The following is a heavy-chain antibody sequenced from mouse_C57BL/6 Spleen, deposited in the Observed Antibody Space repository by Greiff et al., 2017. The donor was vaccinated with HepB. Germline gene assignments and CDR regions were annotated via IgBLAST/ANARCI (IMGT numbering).Heavy chain of an antibody. CDR3: ARDNYYGSSSWFAY. CDR2: IRSGSSTI. J-gene: IGHJ3*01. CDR1: GFTFSDYG. D-gene: IGHD1-1*01. Sequence: EVKLVESGGGLVKPGGSLKISCAASGFTFSDYGMHWVRQAPEKGLEWVAYIRSGSSTIYYADTVKGRFTISRDNAKNTLSLQTTSLRSEDTAMYYCARDNYYGSSSWFAYWGQGTLVTVSA. V-gene: IGHV5-17*01.